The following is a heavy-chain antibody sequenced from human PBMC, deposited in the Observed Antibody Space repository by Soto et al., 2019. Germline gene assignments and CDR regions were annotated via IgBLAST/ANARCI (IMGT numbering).Heavy chain of an antibody. CDR2: IYNSGSA. J-gene: IGHJ3*02. CDR3: ARQYCTGGRCFDAFDI. D-gene: IGHD2-15*01. V-gene: IGHV4-61*01. Sequence: LPLTCTVSGGSVSSGSYYWSWIRQPPGKGLEWVGYIYNSGSANYNPSLNSRVTMSVDTSKTHFSLKLSSLTAADTAVYYCARQYCTGGRCFDAFDIWGRGTMVTVSS. CDR1: GGSVSSGSYY.